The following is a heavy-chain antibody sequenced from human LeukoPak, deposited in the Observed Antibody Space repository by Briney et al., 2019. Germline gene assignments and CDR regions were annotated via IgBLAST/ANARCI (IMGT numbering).Heavy chain of an antibody. J-gene: IGHJ4*02. D-gene: IGHD3-22*01. CDR1: GGSISSYY. V-gene: IGHV4-59*01. Sequence: SETLSLTCTVSGGSISSYYWSWIRQPPGKGLEWIGYIYYSGSTNYNPSLKSRVTISVDTSKNQFSLKLSSVTAADTAVYYCARGVGYYDSSGTIFDYWGQGTLVTVSS. CDR2: IYYSGST. CDR3: ARGVGYYDSSGTIFDY.